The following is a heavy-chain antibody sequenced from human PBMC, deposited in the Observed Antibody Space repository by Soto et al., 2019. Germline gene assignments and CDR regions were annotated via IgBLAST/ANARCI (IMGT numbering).Heavy chain of an antibody. CDR3: ARDGGVAVAVDAFDI. Sequence: EEQLVESGGGVVRPGGSLTLSCAASGFRFDDFGMSWVRQAPGKGLEWVSGITWNGVTTGYVKSVKGRFTISRDNAQNSLYVQMGSLRAEDTAIYYCARDGGVAVAVDAFDIWGQGTVVTVSS. CDR2: ITWNGVTT. CDR1: GFRFDDFG. V-gene: IGHV3-20*04. J-gene: IGHJ3*02. D-gene: IGHD6-19*01.